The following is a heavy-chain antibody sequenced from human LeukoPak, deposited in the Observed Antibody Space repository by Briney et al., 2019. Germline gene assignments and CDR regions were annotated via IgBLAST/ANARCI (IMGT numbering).Heavy chain of an antibody. CDR1: GCSFTSYA. Sequence: SVKLSCKASGCSFTSYAINWVRRAPGQGLEWMGGIIPIFGTANYAQKFQGRVTITADESTSTAYMELSSLRSEDTAVYYCASGVEGTAYYYYYYMDVWGKGTTVTVSS. CDR3: ASGVEGTAYYYYYYMDV. J-gene: IGHJ6*03. D-gene: IGHD1-1*01. CDR2: IIPIFGTA. V-gene: IGHV1-69*13.